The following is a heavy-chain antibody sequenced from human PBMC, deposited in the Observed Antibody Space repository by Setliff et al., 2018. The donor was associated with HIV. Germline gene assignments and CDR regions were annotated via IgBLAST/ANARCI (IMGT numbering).Heavy chain of an antibody. CDR2: IKSKTNGGTT. J-gene: IGHJ4*02. Sequence: GGSLRLSCAASGFSFNNAWMSWVRQAPGKGLEWIGRIKSKTNGGTTDYAAPAQGRFAISRDDSKSMLYLQINSLKTDDTAVYYCTRGKAVRYFDWSSYYFDYWGQGTLVTVSS. V-gene: IGHV3-15*01. CDR1: GFSFNNAW. D-gene: IGHD3-9*01. CDR3: TRGKAVRYFDWSSYYFDY.